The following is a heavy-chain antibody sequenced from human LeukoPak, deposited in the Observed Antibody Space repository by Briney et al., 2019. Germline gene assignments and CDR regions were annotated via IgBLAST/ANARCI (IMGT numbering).Heavy chain of an antibody. CDR3: ARLPNYTTGWLNWFDP. V-gene: IGHV3-30*04. D-gene: IGHD6-19*01. CDR2: ISYDGSNK. Sequence: PGRSLRLSCAASGFTFSSYAMHWVRQAPGEGLEWVAVISYDGSNKYYADSVKGRFTISRDNSKNTLYLRMNSLRAEDTALYYCARLPNYTTGWLNWFDPWGQGTLVTVSS. J-gene: IGHJ5*02. CDR1: GFTFSSYA.